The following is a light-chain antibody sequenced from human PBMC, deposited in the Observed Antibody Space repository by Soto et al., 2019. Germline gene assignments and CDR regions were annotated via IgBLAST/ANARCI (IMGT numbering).Light chain of an antibody. CDR2: DVS. CDR1: SSGVGGYNY. J-gene: IGLJ1*01. V-gene: IGLV2-14*01. Sequence: QSALTQPASVSGSPGQSITISCTGTSSGVGGYNYVSWYQQHPGKAPKLMIYDVSNRPSGVSNRFSGSKSGNTASLTISGLQAEDEADYYCSSYTGSSTLYVFGTGTKLTVL. CDR3: SSYTGSSTLYV.